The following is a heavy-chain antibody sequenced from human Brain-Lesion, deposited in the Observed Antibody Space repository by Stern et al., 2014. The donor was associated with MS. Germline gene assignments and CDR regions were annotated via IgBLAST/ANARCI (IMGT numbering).Heavy chain of an antibody. Sequence: VQLVQSGGGVVQPGRSLRLSCEASGFSFEDHGMHWVRQAPGKGLEGVAGLTWDSGTIAYADSVKGRFTISRDDAKNSLYLHMNGLRAEDTALYYCAKDMMDYFGSGTFGSFDHWGQGTLVTVSS. CDR1: GFSFEDHG. CDR3: AKDMMDYFGSGTFGSFDH. V-gene: IGHV3-9*01. D-gene: IGHD3-10*01. CDR2: LTWDSGTI. J-gene: IGHJ4*02.